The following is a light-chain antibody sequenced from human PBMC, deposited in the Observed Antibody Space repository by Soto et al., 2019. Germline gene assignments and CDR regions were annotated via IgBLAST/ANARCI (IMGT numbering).Light chain of an antibody. J-gene: IGKJ1*01. V-gene: IGKV1-8*01. CDR3: LQHNSFPRT. CDR2: AAS. CDR1: QGISSY. Sequence: AIRMTQSPSSLSASTGDRVTITCRASQGISSYLAWYQQKPGKAPKLLIYAASTLQSGVPSRFSGSGSGTDFTLTISSLQPDNFATYYCLQHNSFPRTFGQGTKVDNK.